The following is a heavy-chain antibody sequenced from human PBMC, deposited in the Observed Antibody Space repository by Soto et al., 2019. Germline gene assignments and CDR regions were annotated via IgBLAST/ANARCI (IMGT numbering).Heavy chain of an antibody. CDR3: ARGPEDSDDEFGFLDSNFDL. V-gene: IGHV3-48*02. D-gene: IGHD3-3*01. J-gene: IGHJ2*01. Sequence: EVQMMESGGGLVQPGGSLRLSCVVSGFTFSSYSENWVRRAPGKGLEWVAYISGSSSTKYYADSVKGRFTISRDNFKNTLFLQMDSLRDEDTAAYYCARGPEDSDDEFGFLDSNFDLWGRGTPVTVSS. CDR2: ISGSSSTK. CDR1: GFTFSSYS.